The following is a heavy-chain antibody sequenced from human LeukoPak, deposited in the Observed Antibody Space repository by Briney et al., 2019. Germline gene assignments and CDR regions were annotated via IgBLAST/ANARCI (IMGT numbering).Heavy chain of an antibody. Sequence: ASVKVSCKASGYTFTGYLMHWVRQAPGQGLEWMGWISPNSGDTKYAQKFQGRVTMTRDTSITTAYMELSRLTSDDTAVYYCVGALTTVATWLYLWGRGTLVTVSS. CDR1: GYTFTGYL. CDR2: ISPNSGDT. V-gene: IGHV1-2*02. D-gene: IGHD4-17*01. CDR3: VGALTTVATWLYL. J-gene: IGHJ2*01.